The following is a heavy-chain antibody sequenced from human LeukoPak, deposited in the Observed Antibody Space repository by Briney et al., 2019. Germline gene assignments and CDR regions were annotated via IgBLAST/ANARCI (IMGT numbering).Heavy chain of an antibody. J-gene: IGHJ4*02. V-gene: IGHV3-11*04. Sequence: LSLTCAVYGGSFSGYYWSWIRQAPGKGREWVSYISRSGTTIYYADSVRGRFTISRDNAENSLYLQMNRLRAEDTAVYYCARDHLYYYDSSGHFDYWGQGTLVTVSS. CDR1: GGSFSGYY. CDR3: ARDHLYYYDSSGHFDY. CDR2: ISRSGTTI. D-gene: IGHD3-22*01.